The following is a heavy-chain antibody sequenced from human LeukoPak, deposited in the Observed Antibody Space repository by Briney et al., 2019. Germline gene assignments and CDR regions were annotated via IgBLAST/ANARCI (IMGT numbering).Heavy chain of an antibody. D-gene: IGHD6-19*01. Sequence: GGSLRLSCAASGFTFSGYSMNWVRQAPGKGLEWVSYIRSSGYPIHYADSVKGRFTISRDNAKSSVYLQMNSLRDEDTAVYYCARSIAVAGTFFDYWGQGTLVTVSS. CDR2: IRSSGYPI. CDR3: ARSIAVAGTFFDY. J-gene: IGHJ4*02. V-gene: IGHV3-48*02. CDR1: GFTFSGYS.